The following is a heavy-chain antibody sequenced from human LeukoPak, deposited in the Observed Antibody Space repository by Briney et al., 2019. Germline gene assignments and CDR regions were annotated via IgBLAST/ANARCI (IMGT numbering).Heavy chain of an antibody. CDR3: AREVGYNWNYGYAFDV. D-gene: IGHD1-7*01. J-gene: IGHJ3*01. CDR2: IYTSGST. CDR1: GGSISSYY. V-gene: IGHV4-4*07. Sequence: PSETLSLTCTVSGGSISSYYWSWIRQPAGKGLEWIGRIYTSGSTNYNPSLKSRVTMSVDTSKNQFSLKLSSVTAADTAVYYCAREVGYNWNYGYAFDVWGQGTMVTASS.